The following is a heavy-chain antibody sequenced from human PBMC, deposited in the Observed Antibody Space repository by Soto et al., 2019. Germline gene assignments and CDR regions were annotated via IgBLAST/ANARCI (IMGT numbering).Heavy chain of an antibody. CDR3: ARGGYSYGYVRNNWFDP. Sequence: GASVKVSCKAPGGTFSSHAINWVGPAPGQGLEWMGGIIPIFGTANYAQKCQGRVTITADKSTSTAYMELSSLRSEDTAVYYCARGGYSYGYVRNNWFDPWGQGTLVTVSS. CDR1: GGTFSSHA. D-gene: IGHD5-18*01. CDR2: IIPIFGTA. V-gene: IGHV1-69*06. J-gene: IGHJ5*02.